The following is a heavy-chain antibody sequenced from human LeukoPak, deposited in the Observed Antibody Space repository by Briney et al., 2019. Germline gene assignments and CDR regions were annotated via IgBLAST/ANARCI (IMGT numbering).Heavy chain of an antibody. CDR1: GYTFTSYG. J-gene: IGHJ4*02. CDR3: ARAELPVSRSKDPTNDY. V-gene: IGHV1-18*01. Sequence: GESLKVSCKASGYTFTSYGISWVRQAPGQGLEWMGWISAYNGNTNYAQKLQGRVTMTTDTSTSTAYMELRSLRSDDTAVYYCARAELPVSRSKDPTNDYWGQGTLVTVSS. D-gene: IGHD1-7*01. CDR2: ISAYNGNT.